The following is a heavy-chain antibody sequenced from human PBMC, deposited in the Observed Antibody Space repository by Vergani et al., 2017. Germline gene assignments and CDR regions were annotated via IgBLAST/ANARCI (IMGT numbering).Heavy chain of an antibody. J-gene: IGHJ6*03. Sequence: QVQLQQWGAGLLKPSETLSLTCAVYGGSFSGYYWSWIRQPPGKGLEWIGEINHSGSTNYNPSLKSRVTISVDTSKNQFSLKLSSVTAADTAVYYCAGIVGATRNSYYYMDVWGKGTTVTVSS. CDR1: GGSFSGYY. D-gene: IGHD1-26*01. CDR3: AGIVGATRNSYYYMDV. CDR2: INHSGST. V-gene: IGHV4-34*01.